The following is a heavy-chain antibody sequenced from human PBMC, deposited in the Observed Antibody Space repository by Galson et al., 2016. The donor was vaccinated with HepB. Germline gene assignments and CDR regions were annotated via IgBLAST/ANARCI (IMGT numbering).Heavy chain of an antibody. CDR1: GFSFSSYA. J-gene: IGHJ6*02. CDR2: IGGSAGST. Sequence: SLRLSCAASGFSFSSYAMSWVRQAPGKGLEWVSGIGGSAGSTYYADSVKGRFTISRDNSKNTLYVQMNSLRVEDTAVYYCAKDRGVVIPHTHGMDVWGQGTTVTVSS. V-gene: IGHV3-23*01. CDR3: AKDRGVVIPHTHGMDV. D-gene: IGHD3-3*01.